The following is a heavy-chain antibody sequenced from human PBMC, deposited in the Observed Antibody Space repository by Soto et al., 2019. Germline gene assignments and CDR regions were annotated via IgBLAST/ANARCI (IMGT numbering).Heavy chain of an antibody. CDR2: LNSRGGST. V-gene: IGHV3-23*01. Sequence: EVQLLESGGGLVQPGGSLRLSCAASGFTFSSYAMSCVRQAPGKGLEWVSALNSRGGSTYYADSVKGRFTISSDSSKNTRYLQMNSLRAEDTAVYYCAKDRSSTSCYAFDYWGQGTLVTVSS. CDR3: AKDRSSTSCYAFDY. D-gene: IGHD2-2*01. CDR1: GFTFSSYA. J-gene: IGHJ4*02.